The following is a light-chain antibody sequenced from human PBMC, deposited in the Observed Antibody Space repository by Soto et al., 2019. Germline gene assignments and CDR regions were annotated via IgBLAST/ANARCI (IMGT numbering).Light chain of an antibody. CDR1: NNDIGGFPY. V-gene: IGLV2-14*01. CDR3: SSYTSSSTLV. Sequence: QSALTQPRSVSGSPGQSVTISCTGTNNDIGGFPYVSWYQQVPGKAPKLMIYEVSNRPSGVSNRFSGSKSGNTASLTISGLQAEDEADYYCSSYTSSSTLVFGGGTKLTVL. CDR2: EVS. J-gene: IGLJ2*01.